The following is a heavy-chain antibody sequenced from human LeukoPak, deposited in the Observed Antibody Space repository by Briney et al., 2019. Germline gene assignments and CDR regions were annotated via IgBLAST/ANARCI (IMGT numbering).Heavy chain of an antibody. J-gene: IGHJ3*01. V-gene: IGHV3-9*01. CDR3: AKPRSGNSNAFDV. CDR2: ISWNSGSI. CDR1: GFTFDDYA. D-gene: IGHD4-23*01. Sequence: PGGSLRLSCAASGFTFDDYAMHWVRQAPGKGLEWVSGISWNSGSIGYADSVKGRFTISRDNSKNTLYLQMNSLRAEDTAVYYCAKPRSGNSNAFDVWGQGTMVTVSS.